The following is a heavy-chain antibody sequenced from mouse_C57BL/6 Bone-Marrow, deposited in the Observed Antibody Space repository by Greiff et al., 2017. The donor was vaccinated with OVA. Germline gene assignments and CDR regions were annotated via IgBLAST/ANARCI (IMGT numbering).Heavy chain of an antibody. V-gene: IGHV1-50*01. D-gene: IGHD1-1*01. CDR2: IDPSDSYT. CDR1: GYTFTSYW. Sequence: QVQLQQPGAELVKPGASVKLSCKASGYTFTSYWMQWVKQRPGQGLEWIGEIDPSDSYTNYNQKFKGKATLTVDTSSSPAYMQLSSLTSEDSAVYYCARGYYYGSSLDYWGQGTTLTVSS. CDR3: ARGYYYGSSLDY. J-gene: IGHJ2*01.